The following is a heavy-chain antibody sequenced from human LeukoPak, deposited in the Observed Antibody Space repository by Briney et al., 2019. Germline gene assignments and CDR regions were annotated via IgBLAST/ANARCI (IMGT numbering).Heavy chain of an antibody. CDR2: IYYSGST. CDR3: ARDHYGGNSFFDY. J-gene: IGHJ4*02. Sequence: SETLSLTCTVSGGSIGSYYWSWIRQSPGKGLEWIGYIYYSGSTNYNPSLKSRVTISVDSSKSQFSLKLSSVNAADTAVYYCARDHYGGNSFFDYWGQGTLVTVSS. CDR1: GGSIGSYY. V-gene: IGHV4-59*01. D-gene: IGHD4-23*01.